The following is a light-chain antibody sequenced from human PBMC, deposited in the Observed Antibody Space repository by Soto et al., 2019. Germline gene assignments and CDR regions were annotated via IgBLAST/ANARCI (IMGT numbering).Light chain of an antibody. Sequence: DIQMTQSPSTLSASVGDRVTITCRASQSISSWLAWYQQKPWKAPKLLIYKASSLESGVPSRFSVSGSGTDFTLTISSLRPDDFAPCYCQQYSSYPSTFGQGPKVEIK. CDR1: QSISSW. CDR3: QQYSSYPST. CDR2: KAS. J-gene: IGKJ1*01. V-gene: IGKV1-5*03.